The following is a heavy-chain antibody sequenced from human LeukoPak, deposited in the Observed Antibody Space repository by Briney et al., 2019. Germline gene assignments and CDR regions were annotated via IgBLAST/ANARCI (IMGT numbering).Heavy chain of an antibody. CDR3: ARGGSTMTANAPSVAFDI. CDR2: IYTSGST. CDR1: GGSISSYY. Sequence: SETLSLTCTVSGGSISSYYWSWIRQPAGKGLEWIGRIYTSGSTNYNPSLKSRVTISVDTSKNQFSLKLSSVTAADTAVYYCARGGSTMTANAPSVAFDIWGQGTMVTVSS. D-gene: IGHD3-22*01. V-gene: IGHV4-4*07. J-gene: IGHJ3*02.